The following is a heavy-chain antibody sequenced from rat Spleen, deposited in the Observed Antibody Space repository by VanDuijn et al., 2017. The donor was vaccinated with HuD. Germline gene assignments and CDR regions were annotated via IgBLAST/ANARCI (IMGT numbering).Heavy chain of an antibody. J-gene: IGHJ1*01. V-gene: IGHV2-41*01. D-gene: IGHD1-11*01. CDR2: IWNTGGT. CDR3: AREGYTYWYFDF. CDR1: GFSLPSYH. Sequence: QVQLKESGPGLVQPSQTLSLTCTVSGFSLPSYHVSCVRQPPGKSLVWMGVIWNTGGTRYNSALKSRLSISKDTSKSQVFLKMNSLQTEDTATYYCAREGYTYWYFDFWGPGTMVTVSS.